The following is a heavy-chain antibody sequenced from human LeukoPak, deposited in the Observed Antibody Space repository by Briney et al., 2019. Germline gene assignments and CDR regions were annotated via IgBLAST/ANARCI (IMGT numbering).Heavy chain of an antibody. CDR3: ARGAIFGVVITRSAFDI. V-gene: IGHV3-74*01. D-gene: IGHD3-3*01. CDR2: INSDGSST. CDR1: GFTFSNYW. Sequence: GGSLRLSCAASGFTFSNYWMHWARHAPGKGLVWVSRINSDGSSTNYADSVKGRFTISRDNAKNTLYLQMNSLRAEDTAVYYCARGAIFGVVITRSAFDIWGQGTMVTVSS. J-gene: IGHJ3*02.